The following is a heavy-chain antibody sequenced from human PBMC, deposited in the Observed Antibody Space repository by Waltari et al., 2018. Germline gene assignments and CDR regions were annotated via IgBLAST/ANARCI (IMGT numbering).Heavy chain of an antibody. D-gene: IGHD2-2*01. CDR3: AREVVPPHTIVVNWFDP. Sequence: QVQLAQSGSELKKPGASVKISCKASGYTFTDYAINWVRQAPGQGLELMGWITTNTGNPTYAQGFTGRFFFSLDTSVSTAYLQSASLKTEDSAVYYCAREVVPPHTIVVNWFDPWGQGTLVTVSS. V-gene: IGHV7-4-1*01. CDR2: ITTNTGNP. CDR1: GYTFTDYA. J-gene: IGHJ5*02.